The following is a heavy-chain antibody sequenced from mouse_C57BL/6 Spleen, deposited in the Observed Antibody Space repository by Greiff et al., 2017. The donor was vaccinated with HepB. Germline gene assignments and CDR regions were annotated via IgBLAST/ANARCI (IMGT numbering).Heavy chain of an antibody. CDR2: IYPGDGDT. CDR3: AREGTYGNYGAY. V-gene: IGHV1-80*01. CDR1: GYAFSSYW. D-gene: IGHD2-1*01. Sequence: QVQLQQSGAELVKPGASVKISCKASGYAFSSYWMNWVKQRPGKGLEWIGQIYPGDGDTNYNGKFKGKATLTADKSSSTAYMQPSSLTSEDSAVYYCAREGTYGNYGAYWGQGTLVTVSA. J-gene: IGHJ3*01.